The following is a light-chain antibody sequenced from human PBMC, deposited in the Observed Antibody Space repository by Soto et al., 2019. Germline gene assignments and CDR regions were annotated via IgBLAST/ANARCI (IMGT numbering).Light chain of an antibody. Sequence: SYELTQPPSVSVAPGQTAKIICGGNNIGSKSVQWYQQKPGQAPVLVVYDDSDRPSGIPERFSGSKSWNTATLTISRVEAGDEAEYYCQVWDTSSDHYVFRTGTKVTVL. J-gene: IGLJ1*01. CDR3: QVWDTSSDHYV. CDR2: DDS. CDR1: NIGSKS. V-gene: IGLV3-21*02.